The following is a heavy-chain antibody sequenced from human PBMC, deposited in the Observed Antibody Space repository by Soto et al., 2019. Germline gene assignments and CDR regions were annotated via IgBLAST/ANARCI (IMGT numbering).Heavy chain of an antibody. V-gene: IGHV3-53*01. Sequence: PGGSLRLSCAASGFSVSSHYMNWVRQAPGKGLEWVSVIFSGGTTYYADSIKGRFTVSRDNSKNTVFLQMNSLRAEDTAVYYCARGRLRKPLDYWGQGTLVTVSS. J-gene: IGHJ4*02. D-gene: IGHD2-15*01. CDR3: ARGRLRKPLDY. CDR2: IFSGGTT. CDR1: GFSVSSHY.